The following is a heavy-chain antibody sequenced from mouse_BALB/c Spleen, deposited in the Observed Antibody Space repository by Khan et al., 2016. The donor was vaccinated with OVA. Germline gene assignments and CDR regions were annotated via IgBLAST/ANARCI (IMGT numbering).Heavy chain of an antibody. D-gene: IGHD2-14*01. Sequence: QVQLKESGPGLVAPSQSLSITCTVSGFSLSRYNVHWVRQPPGKGLEWLGMIWGGGSTDYNSVLKSRLSISQDNSKSQVFLKMNSLQTDDTAMYYCARTYYRYDCYYAMDYWGQGTSVTVSS. V-gene: IGHV2-6-4*01. J-gene: IGHJ4*01. CDR3: ARTYYRYDCYYAMDY. CDR1: GFSLSRYN. CDR2: IWGGGST.